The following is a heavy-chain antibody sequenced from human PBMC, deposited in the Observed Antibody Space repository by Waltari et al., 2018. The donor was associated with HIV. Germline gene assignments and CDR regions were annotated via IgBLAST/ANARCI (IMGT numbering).Heavy chain of an antibody. D-gene: IGHD2-21*02. CDR2: IRSKPYGGTR. CDR1: GFNYVAYA. CDR3: ARGVNLRCTGDCYSAY. J-gene: IGHJ4*02. Sequence: EVHLVESGGGLVQPGRSLSLSCKASGFNYVAYAVPWFLQAPGKGLEWVGFIRSKPYGGTREYAASVKGRFTISRDDSKNIAFLQMDSLKIEDTAVYYCARGVNLRCTGDCYSAYWGQGTLVTVSS. V-gene: IGHV3-49*03.